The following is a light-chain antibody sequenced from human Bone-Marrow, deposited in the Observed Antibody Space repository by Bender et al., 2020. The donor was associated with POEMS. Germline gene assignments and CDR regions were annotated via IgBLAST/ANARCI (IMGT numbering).Light chain of an antibody. V-gene: IGLV2-23*02. CDR3: CSYAGSSTWV. J-gene: IGLJ3*02. Sequence: QSALTQTASVSGSPGQSITISCTGTTSDIGASDYISWYQHRPDKAPKLLIFEVSRRPSGVPHRFSGSKSGNTASLTVSGLQAEDEAEYYCCSYAGSSTWVFGGGTKLTVL. CDR1: TSDIGASDY. CDR2: EVS.